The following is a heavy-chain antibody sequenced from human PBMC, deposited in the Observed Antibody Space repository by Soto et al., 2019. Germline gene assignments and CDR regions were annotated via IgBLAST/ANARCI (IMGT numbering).Heavy chain of an antibody. Sequence: TGPALGNPTQSVTLKCSFSGFSFSTSRMCVSWIRQPPGKALEWLARIDWDDDKYYSTSLKTRLTISKDTSKNQVVLTTTNMDPVDTATYYCARTVTSGSYYNIWFDPWGQGTLVTVSS. CDR2: IDWDDDK. J-gene: IGHJ5*02. CDR1: GFSFSTSRMC. D-gene: IGHD3-10*01. V-gene: IGHV2-70*11. CDR3: ARTVTSGSYYNIWFDP.